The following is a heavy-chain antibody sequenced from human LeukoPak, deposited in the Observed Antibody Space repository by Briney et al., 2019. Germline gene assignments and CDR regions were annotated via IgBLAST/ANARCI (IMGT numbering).Heavy chain of an antibody. D-gene: IGHD5-12*01. J-gene: IGHJ4*02. Sequence: PGGSLRLSCAASGFTFSSYAMTWVRQAPGKGLEWVSAISNSGGSTYYAGSVKGRFTVSRGNSKNTLYLQMNSLRAEDTAVYYCASEYGGYDLFDYWGQGTLVTVSS. CDR2: ISNSGGST. V-gene: IGHV3-23*01. CDR1: GFTFSSYA. CDR3: ASEYGGYDLFDY.